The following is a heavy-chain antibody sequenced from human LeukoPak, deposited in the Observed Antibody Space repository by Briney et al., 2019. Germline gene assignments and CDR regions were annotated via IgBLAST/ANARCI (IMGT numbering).Heavy chain of an antibody. CDR1: GYTFTNYG. Sequence: GSSVKVSCKASGYTFTNYGISWVRQAPGQGLEWMGWISGYNGNTNYAQKLQGRVTMTTDTSTSTAYMELRSLRSDDTAVYYCARPLYYYGTNGLDYYYMDVWGKGTTVTVSS. V-gene: IGHV1-18*01. J-gene: IGHJ6*03. D-gene: IGHD3-22*01. CDR3: ARPLYYYGTNGLDYYYMDV. CDR2: ISGYNGNT.